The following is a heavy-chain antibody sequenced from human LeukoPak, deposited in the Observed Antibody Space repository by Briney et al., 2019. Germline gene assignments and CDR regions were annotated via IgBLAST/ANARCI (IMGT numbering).Heavy chain of an antibody. Sequence: SETLSLTCTVSGSSISSDGYYWGWIRQPPGKGLEWIGSIYYSGSTYYNPSLKSRVTISVDTSKNQFSLKLGSVTAADTAVYYCASPGGGPTDYWGQGTLVTVSS. D-gene: IGHD3-16*01. CDR1: GSSISSDGYY. V-gene: IGHV4-39*01. J-gene: IGHJ4*02. CDR3: ASPGGGPTDY. CDR2: IYYSGST.